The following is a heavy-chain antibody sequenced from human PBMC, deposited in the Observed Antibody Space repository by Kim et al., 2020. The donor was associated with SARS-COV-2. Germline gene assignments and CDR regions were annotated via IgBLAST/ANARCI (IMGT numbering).Heavy chain of an antibody. Sequence: GGSLRLSCAASGFTFSSYGMHWVRQAPGKGLEWVAVIWYDGSNKYYADSVKGRFTISRDNSKNTLYLQMNSLRAEDTAVYYCAKDVQSYGGNSRGSGYFDLWGRGTLVTVSS. CDR1: GFTFSSYG. D-gene: IGHD3-16*01. CDR3: AKDVQSYGGNSRGSGYFDL. J-gene: IGHJ2*01. CDR2: IWYDGSNK. V-gene: IGHV3-33*06.